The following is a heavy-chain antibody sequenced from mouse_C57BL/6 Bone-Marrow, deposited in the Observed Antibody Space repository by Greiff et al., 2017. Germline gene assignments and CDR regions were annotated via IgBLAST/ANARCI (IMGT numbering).Heavy chain of an antibody. D-gene: IGHD5-1*01. J-gene: IGHJ4*01. CDR1: GYTFTSYG. CDR3: AREYSYAMDY. CDR2: IYPRSGNT. V-gene: IGHV1-81*01. Sequence: QVQLQQSGAELARPGASVKLSCKASGYTFTSYGISWVKQRTGQGLEWIGEIYPRSGNTYYNEKFKGKATMTADKSSSTAYMELRSLTSEDSAVYFCAREYSYAMDYWGQGTSVTVSS.